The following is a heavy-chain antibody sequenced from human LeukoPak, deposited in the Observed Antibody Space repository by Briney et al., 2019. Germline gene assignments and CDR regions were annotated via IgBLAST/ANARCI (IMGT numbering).Heavy chain of an antibody. J-gene: IGHJ4*02. CDR1: GFTFDVYA. CDR3: AKSHRIAAAGTGFDS. Sequence: GGSLRLSCAASGFTFDVYAMHWVRQAPGKGLEWVSLISGDGGRTYYADSVKGRFSISRDNSKNSLYLQMNSLTTEDTALYYCAKSHRIAAAGTGFDSWGQGTLVTVSS. D-gene: IGHD6-13*01. V-gene: IGHV3-43*02. CDR2: ISGDGGRT.